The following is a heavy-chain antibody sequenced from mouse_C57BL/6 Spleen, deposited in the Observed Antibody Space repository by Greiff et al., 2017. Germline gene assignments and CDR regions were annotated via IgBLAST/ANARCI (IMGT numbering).Heavy chain of an antibody. V-gene: IGHV1-69*01. CDR3: TRNGYDYYAMDY. D-gene: IGHD2-2*01. Sequence: QVQLQQPGAELVMPGASVKLSCKASGYTFTSYWMHWVKQRPGQGLEWIGEIDPSDSYTNYNHKFKGKSTLTVDKSSSTAYMQLSSLTSEDSAVYYGTRNGYDYYAMDYWGQGTSVTVSS. CDR2: IDPSDSYT. CDR1: GYTFTSYW. J-gene: IGHJ4*01.